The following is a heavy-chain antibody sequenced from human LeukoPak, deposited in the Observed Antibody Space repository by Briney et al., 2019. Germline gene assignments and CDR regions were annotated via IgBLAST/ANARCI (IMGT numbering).Heavy chain of an antibody. D-gene: IGHD3-22*01. CDR1: GGSISSGGYS. J-gene: IGHJ4*02. V-gene: IGHV4-31*03. CDR2: IYYSGST. CDR3: ARECNYDSSGYSFYFDY. Sequence: PSETLSLTCTVSGGSISSGGYSWSWIRQHPGKGLEWIGYIYYSGSTYYNPSLKSRVTISVDTSKNQFSLKLSSVTAADTAVYYCARECNYDSSGYSFYFDYWGQGTLVTVSS.